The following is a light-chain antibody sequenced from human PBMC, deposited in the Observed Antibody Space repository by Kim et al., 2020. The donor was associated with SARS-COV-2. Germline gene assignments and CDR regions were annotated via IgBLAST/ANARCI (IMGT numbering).Light chain of an antibody. CDR1: QSVRNNY. Sequence: EIVLTQSPGTLSLSPGQRATLSCRASQSVRNNYVAWYQQKPGQAPRLFIYGASNRATGIPDRFSGSGSGTDFTLTISTLEPEDFAVYYCKQYGNSARTFGQGTKLEI. CDR3: KQYGNSART. V-gene: IGKV3-20*01. J-gene: IGKJ2*01. CDR2: GAS.